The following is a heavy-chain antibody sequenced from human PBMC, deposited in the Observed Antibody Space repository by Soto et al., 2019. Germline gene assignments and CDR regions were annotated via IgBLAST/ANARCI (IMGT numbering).Heavy chain of an antibody. D-gene: IGHD5-18*01. CDR3: ARDIRRYSYGPNWFDP. V-gene: IGHV1-69*01. CDR2: IIPIFGTA. Sequence: QVQLVQSGAEVKKPGSSVKVSCKASGGTFSSYTISWVRQAPGQGLEWMGGIIPIFGTANYAQKFQGRVTITADESTSTAYMELSSLRSEDTAVYYCARDIRRYSYGPNWFDPWGQGTLVTVSS. J-gene: IGHJ5*02. CDR1: GGTFSSYT.